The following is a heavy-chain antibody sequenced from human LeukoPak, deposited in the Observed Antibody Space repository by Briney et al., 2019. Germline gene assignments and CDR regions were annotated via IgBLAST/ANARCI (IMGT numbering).Heavy chain of an antibody. J-gene: IGHJ4*02. CDR1: EFSVKYNY. D-gene: IGHD5-12*01. CDR2: IRSDGSST. CDR3: ARDSGYDNGDFDY. V-gene: IGHV3-74*01. Sequence: GGSLRLSCAASEFSVKYNYMTWVRQAPGKGLMWVSRIRSDGSSTNYADSVKGRFTISRDNAKNTLYLQMNSLRAEDAAIYYCARDSGYDNGDFDYWGQGTLVTVSS.